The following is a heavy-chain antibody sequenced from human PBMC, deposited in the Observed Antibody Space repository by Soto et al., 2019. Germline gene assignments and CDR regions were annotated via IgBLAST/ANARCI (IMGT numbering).Heavy chain of an antibody. V-gene: IGHV4-39*01. Sequence: SETLSLTCSVSGGSINNRTYYWGWIRHPPGKGLEWIGRISYSARTYENPSLKSRVTISSDTSNNQFSLTLSSVTAADTAVYYCARQQYYDSRGLFDYWGQGTLVTVSS. CDR1: GGSINNRTYY. CDR2: ISYSART. CDR3: ARQQYYDSRGLFDY. J-gene: IGHJ4*02. D-gene: IGHD3-22*01.